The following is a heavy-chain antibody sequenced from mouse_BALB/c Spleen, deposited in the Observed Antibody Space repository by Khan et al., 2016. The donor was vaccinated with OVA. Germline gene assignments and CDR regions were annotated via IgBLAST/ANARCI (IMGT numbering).Heavy chain of an antibody. Sequence: EVELVESGGDLVKPGGSLKLSCEASGFTFSSYGMSWVRQTPDKRLEWDATISNGGSYTYYPGSVKGRLTISRDNAKNTLYLQMSSLKSEDTAMYYCARHRFTSPAAWFAYWGQGTLVTVSA. D-gene: IGHD1-1*01. V-gene: IGHV5-6*01. CDR2: ISNGGSYT. CDR1: GFTFSSYG. J-gene: IGHJ3*01. CDR3: ARHRFTSPAAWFAY.